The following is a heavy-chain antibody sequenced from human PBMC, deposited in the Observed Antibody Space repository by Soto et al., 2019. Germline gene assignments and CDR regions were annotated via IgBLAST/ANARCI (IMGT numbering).Heavy chain of an antibody. CDR3: AKDLNDYVWGSYRSTTADS. CDR2: ISASGGST. J-gene: IGHJ4*02. Sequence: EVQLLESGGGLVQPGESLRLSCAASGFTFSSHAMTWVRQAPGKGLEWVSAISASGGSTYYADSVKGRFTISRDNSKNTLWLQMTSLRAEDTAVYYCAKDLNDYVWGSYRSTTADSWGQGTLVTVSS. CDR1: GFTFSSHA. D-gene: IGHD3-16*02. V-gene: IGHV3-23*01.